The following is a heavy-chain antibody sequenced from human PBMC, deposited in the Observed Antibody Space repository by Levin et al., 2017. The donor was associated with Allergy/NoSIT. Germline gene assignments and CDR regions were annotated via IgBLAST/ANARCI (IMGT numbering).Heavy chain of an antibody. D-gene: IGHD6-13*01. CDR2: TRNKANSYTT. J-gene: IGHJ4*02. CDR1: GFTFSDHY. V-gene: IGHV3-72*01. CDR3: ARYDSSSWSFDY. Sequence: PGGSLRLSCAASGFTFSDHYMDWVRQAPGKGLEWVGRTRNKANSYTTEYAASVKGRFTISRDDSKNSLYLQMNSLKTEDTAVYYCARYDSSSWSFDYWGQGTLVTVSS.